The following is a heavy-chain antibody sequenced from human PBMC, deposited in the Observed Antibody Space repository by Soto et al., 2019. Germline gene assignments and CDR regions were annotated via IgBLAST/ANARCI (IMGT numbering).Heavy chain of an antibody. CDR2: FDPEDGET. Sequence: GASVKVSCKVSGYTLTELSMHWVLQAPGKGLEWMGGFDPEDGETIYAQKFQGRVTMTEDTSTDTAYMELSSLRSEDTAVYYCATMGEAVAGQFDYWGQGTLVTVSS. D-gene: IGHD6-19*01. J-gene: IGHJ4*02. CDR3: ATMGEAVAGQFDY. CDR1: GYTLTELS. V-gene: IGHV1-24*01.